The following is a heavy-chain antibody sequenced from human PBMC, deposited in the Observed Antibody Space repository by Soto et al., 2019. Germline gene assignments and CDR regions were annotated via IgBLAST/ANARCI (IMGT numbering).Heavy chain of an antibody. D-gene: IGHD3-10*01. V-gene: IGHV4-59*08. CDR3: ARTLRRGPPFDY. Sequence: PSETLSLTCTVSGGSISSYYWSWIRQPPGKGLEWIGYIYFRGTTNYNPSLKSRVTMSADTSKNQFSLKLSSVTAADTAVYYCARTLRRGPPFDYWGQGTLVTVS. CDR1: GGSISSYY. CDR2: IYFRGTT. J-gene: IGHJ4*02.